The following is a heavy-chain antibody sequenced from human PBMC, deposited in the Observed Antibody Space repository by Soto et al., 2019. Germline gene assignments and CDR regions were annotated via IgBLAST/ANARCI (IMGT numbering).Heavy chain of an antibody. CDR1: GGSITSYH. CDR2: IYYSGST. D-gene: IGHD3-22*01. CDR3: ARGYYYDSSGYSLFDY. V-gene: IGHV4-59*01. J-gene: IGHJ4*02. Sequence: SETLSLTCIVSGGSITSYHWGWIRQFPGKGLEWIGYIYYSGSTNYNPSLKSRVTISVDTSKNQFSLKLSSVTAADTAVYYCARGYYYDSSGYSLFDYWGQGTLVTVSS.